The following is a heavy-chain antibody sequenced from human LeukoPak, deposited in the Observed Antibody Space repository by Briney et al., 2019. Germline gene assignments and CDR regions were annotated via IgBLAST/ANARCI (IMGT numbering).Heavy chain of an antibody. CDR3: AVDCTDGVCYVDN. CDR1: GGSISSSSYY. V-gene: IGHV4-39*01. J-gene: IGHJ4*02. D-gene: IGHD2-8*01. CDR2: IYYSGST. Sequence: SETLSLTCTVSGGSISSSSYYWGWIRQPPGKGLEWIGSIYYSGSTYYSPSLRSRVSISVDTSKNQFSLKLSSVTAADTAVYYCAVDCTDGVCYVDNWGQGTLVTVSS.